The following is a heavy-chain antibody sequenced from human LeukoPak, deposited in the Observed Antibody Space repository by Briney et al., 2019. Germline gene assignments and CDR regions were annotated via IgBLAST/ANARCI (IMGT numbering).Heavy chain of an antibody. CDR2: ISYDGSNK. J-gene: IGHJ3*02. Sequence: GRSLRLSCAASGFTFSSYAMHWVRQAPGKGLEWVAVISYDGSNKYYADSVKGRFTISRDNSKNTLYLQMNSLRAEDTAVYYCASGYYYSYAFDIWGQGTMVTVSS. CDR1: GFTFSSYA. V-gene: IGHV3-30-3*01. D-gene: IGHD3-22*01. CDR3: ASGYYYSYAFDI.